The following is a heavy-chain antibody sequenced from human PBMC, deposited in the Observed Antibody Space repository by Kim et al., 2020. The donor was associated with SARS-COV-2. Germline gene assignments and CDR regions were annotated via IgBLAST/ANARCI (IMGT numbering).Heavy chain of an antibody. V-gene: IGHV3-48*03. CDR2: STI. D-gene: IGHD6-6*01. CDR3: ASLIAARSGY. J-gene: IGHJ4*02. Sequence: STISSADSVKGRFTSARDNAKNSLYLQMNSLRAEDTAVYYCASLIAARSGYWGQGTLVTVSS.